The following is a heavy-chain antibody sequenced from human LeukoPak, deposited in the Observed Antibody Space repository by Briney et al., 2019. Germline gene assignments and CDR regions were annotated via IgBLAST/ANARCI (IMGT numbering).Heavy chain of an antibody. J-gene: IGHJ4*02. CDR3: ATDPRVANYDFWSGYREPDVVIASY. Sequence: ASVKVSCKVSGYTLTELSMHWVRQAPGKGLEWMGGFDPEDGETIYAQKFQGRVTMTEDTSTDTAYMELSSLRSEDTAVYYCATDPRVANYDFWSGYREPDVVIASYWGQGTLVTVSS. CDR1: GYTLTELS. V-gene: IGHV1-24*01. CDR2: FDPEDGET. D-gene: IGHD3-3*01.